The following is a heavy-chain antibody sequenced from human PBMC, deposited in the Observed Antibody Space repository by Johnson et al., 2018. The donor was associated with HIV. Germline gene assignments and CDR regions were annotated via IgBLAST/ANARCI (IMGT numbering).Heavy chain of an antibody. V-gene: IGHV3-66*01. Sequence: MLLVESGGGVVQPGGSLRLSCAASGFTVSSNYMSWVRQAPGKGLEWVSVIYSGGSTYYADSVKGRFTISRDNSKNTLYLQMNSLRAEDTAVYYCARDWNEYSSSDGAFDIWGQGTMVTVSS. CDR3: ARDWNEYSSSDGAFDI. J-gene: IGHJ3*02. CDR1: GFTVSSNY. CDR2: IYSGGST. D-gene: IGHD6-6*01.